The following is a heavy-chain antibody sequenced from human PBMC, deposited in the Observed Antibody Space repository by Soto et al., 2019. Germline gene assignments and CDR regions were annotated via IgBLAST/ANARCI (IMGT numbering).Heavy chain of an antibody. CDR1: GFTFSSYA. D-gene: IGHD3-10*01. CDR3: AKDAQQDYYGSGSYYINWFDP. Sequence: GSLRLSCAASGFTFSSYAMSWVRQAPGKGLEWVSAISGSGGSTYYADSVKGRFTISRDNSKNTLYLQMNSLRAEDTAVYYCAKDAQQDYYGSGSYYINWFDPWGQGTLVTVSS. J-gene: IGHJ5*02. CDR2: ISGSGGST. V-gene: IGHV3-23*01.